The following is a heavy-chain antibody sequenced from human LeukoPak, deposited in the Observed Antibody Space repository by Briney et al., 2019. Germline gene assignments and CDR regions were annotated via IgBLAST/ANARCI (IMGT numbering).Heavy chain of an antibody. J-gene: IGHJ6*04. CDR2: IYSGGST. CDR3: ARVDRPGLWFGELVDV. V-gene: IGHV3-53*01. D-gene: IGHD3-10*01. CDR1: GFTVSSNY. Sequence: PGGSLRLSCAASGFTVSSNYMSWVRQAPGKGLEWVSVIYSGGSTYYADSVKGRFTISRDNSKNTLYLQMNSLRAEDTAVYYCARVDRPGLWFGELVDVWGKGTTVTVSS.